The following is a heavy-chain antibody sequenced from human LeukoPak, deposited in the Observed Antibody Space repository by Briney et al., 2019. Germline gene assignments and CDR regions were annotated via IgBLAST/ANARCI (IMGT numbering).Heavy chain of an antibody. Sequence: SETLSLTCTVSGGSISSSRYYWGWIRQPPGKGLEWIGSIYYSGSTYYNPSLKSRVTISVDTSKNQFSLKLSSVTAADTAVYYCARRDLLPFDYWGQGTLVTVSS. D-gene: IGHD2-15*01. V-gene: IGHV4-39*01. CDR3: ARRDLLPFDY. J-gene: IGHJ4*02. CDR2: IYYSGST. CDR1: GGSISSSRYY.